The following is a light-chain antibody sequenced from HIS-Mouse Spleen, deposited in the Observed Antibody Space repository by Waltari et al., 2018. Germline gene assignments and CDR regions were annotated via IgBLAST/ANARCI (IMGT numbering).Light chain of an antibody. Sequence: DVVMTQSPLSLPVTLGQPASISCRSSQSLVYSDGNTYLNWFQQSPGQSPRRLIYKVSNRDSGVPDRFSGSGSGTDFTLKISRVEAEDVGVYYCMQGTHPYTFGQGTKLEIK. J-gene: IGKJ2*01. CDR1: QSLVYSDGNTY. V-gene: IGKV2-30*01. CDR3: MQGTHPYT. CDR2: KVS.